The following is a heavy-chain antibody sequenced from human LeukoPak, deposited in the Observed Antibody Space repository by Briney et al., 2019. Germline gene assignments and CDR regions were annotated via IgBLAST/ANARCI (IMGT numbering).Heavy chain of an antibody. CDR3: ARDAYDSSGYYYVLGY. Sequence: ASVKVSCKASGYTFTSYYMHWVRQAPGRGLEWMGIINPSGGSTSYAQKFQGRVTMTRDTSTSTVYMELSSLRSEDTAVYYCARDAYDSSGYYYVLGYWGQGTLVTVSS. CDR2: INPSGGST. J-gene: IGHJ4*02. V-gene: IGHV1-46*01. CDR1: GYTFTSYY. D-gene: IGHD3-22*01.